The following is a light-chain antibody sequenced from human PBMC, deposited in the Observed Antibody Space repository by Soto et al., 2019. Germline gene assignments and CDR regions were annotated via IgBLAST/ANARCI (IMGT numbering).Light chain of an antibody. V-gene: IGKV1-39*01. J-gene: IGKJ2*01. CDR1: QSISSY. CDR3: PQSYSTPYT. CDR2: AAS. Sequence: DIQMTQSPSSLSASVGDRVTITCPASQSISSYLNWYQQKPGKAPKLLIYAASSLQSGVPSRFNGSGSGTNFTLTISSLQPEDCATYYCPQSYSTPYTFGQGTKLEIK.